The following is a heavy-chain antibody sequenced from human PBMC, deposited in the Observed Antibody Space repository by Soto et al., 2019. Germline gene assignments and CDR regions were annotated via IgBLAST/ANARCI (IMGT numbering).Heavy chain of an antibody. CDR2: IYYSGST. J-gene: IGHJ6*02. V-gene: IGHV4-31*03. CDR3: ARDLDPKRRGDYYYYGMDV. D-gene: IGHD3-3*01. CDR1: GGSISSGGYY. Sequence: PSETLSLTCTVSGGSISSGGYYWSWIRQHPGKGLEWIGYIYYSGSTYYNPSLKSRVTISVDTSKNQFSLKLSSVTAADTAVYYCARDLDPKRRGDYYYYGMDVWGQGTTVTVSS.